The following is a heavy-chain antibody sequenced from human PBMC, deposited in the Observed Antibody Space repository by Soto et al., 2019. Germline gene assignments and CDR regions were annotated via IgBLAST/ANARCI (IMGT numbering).Heavy chain of an antibody. D-gene: IGHD4-17*01. Sequence: PVGSLRLSCAACGYSFWNAWMSGVRQAPGKGLAWVGRINSKTDGGTTDYAAPVKGRFTISRDDSKKTLYLQMNSLKTEDTAVYYCITAYGGGEYWDYGMDVWGQGTTVTVSS. CDR2: INSKTDGGTT. V-gene: IGHV3-15*01. J-gene: IGHJ6*02. CDR3: ITAYGGGEYWDYGMDV. CDR1: GYSFWNAW.